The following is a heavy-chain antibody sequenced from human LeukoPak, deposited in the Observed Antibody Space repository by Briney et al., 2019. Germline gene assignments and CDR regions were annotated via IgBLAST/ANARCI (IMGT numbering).Heavy chain of an antibody. CDR3: ARRRYSSSRPRVVVGSRGYYYYMDV. D-gene: IGHD6-13*01. CDR2: ISQSGSA. CDR1: GYSIRSAYY. V-gene: IGHV4-38-2*02. Sequence: SETLSLTCTVSGYSIRSAYYWGWIRQPPGKGLEWIGSISQSGSAFYNPSLKSRVTISVDTSENLQFSLKLSSVTAADTAVYYCARRRYSSSRPRVVVGSRGYYYYMDVWGKGTTVTVSS. J-gene: IGHJ6*03.